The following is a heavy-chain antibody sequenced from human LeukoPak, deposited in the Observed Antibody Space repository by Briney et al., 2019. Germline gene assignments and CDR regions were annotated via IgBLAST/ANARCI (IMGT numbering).Heavy chain of an antibody. Sequence: SGGSLRLSCAASGFTFSSYEMNWVRQAPGKGLEWVSYISSSGSTIYYADSVKGRFTISRDNAKNSLYLQMNSPRAEDTAVYYCASVVAHANDYWGQGTLVTVSS. V-gene: IGHV3-48*03. D-gene: IGHD2-15*01. J-gene: IGHJ4*02. CDR2: ISSSGSTI. CDR1: GFTFSSYE. CDR3: ASVVAHANDY.